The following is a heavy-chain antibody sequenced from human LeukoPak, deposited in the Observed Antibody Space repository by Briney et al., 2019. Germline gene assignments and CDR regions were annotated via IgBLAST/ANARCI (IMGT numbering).Heavy chain of an antibody. Sequence: SETLSLTCAVSGGSISSGGYSWSWIRQPPGKGLEWIGYIYHSGSTYYNPSLKSQVTISVDRSKNQFSLKLSSVTAADTAVYYCARGDYTAFDIWGQGTMVTVSS. CDR3: ARGDYTAFDI. V-gene: IGHV4-30-2*01. CDR2: IYHSGST. D-gene: IGHD4-17*01. CDR1: GGSISSGGYS. J-gene: IGHJ3*02.